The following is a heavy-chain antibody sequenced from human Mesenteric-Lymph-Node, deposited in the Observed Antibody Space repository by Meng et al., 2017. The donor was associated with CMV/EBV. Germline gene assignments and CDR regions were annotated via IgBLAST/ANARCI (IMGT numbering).Heavy chain of an antibody. D-gene: IGHD2-2*01. V-gene: IGHV3-23*01. CDR2: ISGSGGST. CDR3: AKGTPSPAAVVDYFDY. CDR1: GCTFSSYA. Sequence: GGPLRLSCAASGCTFSSYAMSWVRQAPGKGLEWVSVISGSGGSTYYTDPVKGRFTISRDNSKNTLYLQMNSLRAEDTAVYYCAKGTPSPAAVVDYFDYWGQGTLVTVSS. J-gene: IGHJ4*02.